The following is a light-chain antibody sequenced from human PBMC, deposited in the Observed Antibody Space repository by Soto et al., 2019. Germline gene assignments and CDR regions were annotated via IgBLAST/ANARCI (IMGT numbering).Light chain of an antibody. J-gene: IGKJ1*01. CDR1: QSINRY. Sequence: DIQMTQSPSTLSASVGDRVTIPCRASQSINRYLAWYQQKPGKAPKLLIYDASSLEDGVPSRFSGSGSGTEFTLTISGLQPDDFSTYYCQHYNNYPWTFGQWTKLEI. V-gene: IGKV1-5*01. CDR3: QHYNNYPWT. CDR2: DAS.